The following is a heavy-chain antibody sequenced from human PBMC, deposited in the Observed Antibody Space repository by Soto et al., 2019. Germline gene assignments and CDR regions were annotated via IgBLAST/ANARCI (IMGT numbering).Heavy chain of an antibody. CDR3: ARGKDYDYIWGSYRYTATNDY. CDR2: MNPNSGNT. V-gene: IGHV1-8*01. J-gene: IGHJ4*02. D-gene: IGHD3-16*02. CDR1: GYAFTSYD. Sequence: ASVKVSCKASGYAFTSYDINWVRQATGQGLEWMGWMNPNSGNTGYAQKFQGRVTMTRNTSISTAYMELSSLRSEDTAVYYCARGKDYDYIWGSYRYTATNDYWGQGTLVTVSS.